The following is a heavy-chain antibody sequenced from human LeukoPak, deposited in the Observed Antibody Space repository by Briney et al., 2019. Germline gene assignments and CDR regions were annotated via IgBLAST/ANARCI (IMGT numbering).Heavy chain of an antibody. D-gene: IGHD2-21*02. CDR1: GYSISSGYY. J-gene: IGHJ4*02. V-gene: IGHV4-38-2*02. Sequence: SETLSLTCTVSGYSISSGYYWAWIRQPPGKGLEWIGGIYHSGTTYYNPSLKSRVTLSVDMSKSQFSLKLSSVTAADTAVYYCALGTQVMTAPFDYWGQGTLVTVSS. CDR3: ALGTQVMTAPFDY. CDR2: IYHSGTT.